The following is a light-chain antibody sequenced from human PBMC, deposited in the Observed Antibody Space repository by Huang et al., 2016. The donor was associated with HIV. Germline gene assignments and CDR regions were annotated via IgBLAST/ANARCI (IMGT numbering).Light chain of an antibody. CDR1: QSVSSN. Sequence: EIVMTQSPATLSVSPGERATPSCRARQSVSSNLAWYQQKPGQAPRLLIYGASTRSTGIPARFSGSGSGTEFTLTISGLQSEDFAVYYCQQYNNWPPYTFGQGTKLEIK. CDR3: QQYNNWPPYT. V-gene: IGKV3-15*01. J-gene: IGKJ2*01. CDR2: GAS.